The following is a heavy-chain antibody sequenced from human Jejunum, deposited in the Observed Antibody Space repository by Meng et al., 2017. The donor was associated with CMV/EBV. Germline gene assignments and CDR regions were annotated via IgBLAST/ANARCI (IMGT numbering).Heavy chain of an antibody. CDR2: IIAIFKTP. D-gene: IGHD5-24*01. V-gene: IGHV1-69*12. J-gene: IGHJ4*02. CDR1: GGSVNNYA. Sequence: QVQLMQSGAEVKAPGSSMKVSCKSSGGSVNNYAFNWVRQAPGQGLEWMGGIIAIFKTPNYAQKFQGRLTITADESTGTSYMELTSLTSEDTAVYYCARGFLNGYQPFDYWGQGTLVTVSS. CDR3: ARGFLNGYQPFDY.